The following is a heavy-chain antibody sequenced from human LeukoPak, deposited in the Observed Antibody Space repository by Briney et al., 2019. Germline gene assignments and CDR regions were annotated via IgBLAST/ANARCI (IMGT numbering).Heavy chain of an antibody. CDR3: AKGHVYGYGYYYFDY. J-gene: IGHJ4*02. D-gene: IGHD3-16*01. CDR2: LRGSGLST. V-gene: IGHV3-23*01. Sequence: GGSLRLSCAASAFALTSSAMSCVRQPPGKGLELVSSLRGSGLSTYYADSVKGRFPISRPNSKNTLYLQLKSPRTQDTAVDYCAKGHVYGYGYYYFDYWGQGTLVTVSS. CDR1: AFALTSSA.